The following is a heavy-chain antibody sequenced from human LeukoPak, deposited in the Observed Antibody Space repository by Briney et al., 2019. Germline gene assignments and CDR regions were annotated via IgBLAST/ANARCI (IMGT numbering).Heavy chain of an antibody. V-gene: IGHV4-31*03. CDR3: ARDGYSSSSYFDY. Sequence: PQTLSLTCTVSGGSISSGGYYWSWIRQHPGKGLEWIGYMYFSGITSYNPSLKSRVTISVDTSKNQFSLKLSSVTAADTAVYYCARDGYSSSSYFDYWGQGTLVTVSS. J-gene: IGHJ4*02. D-gene: IGHD6-6*01. CDR2: MYFSGIT. CDR1: GGSISSGGYY.